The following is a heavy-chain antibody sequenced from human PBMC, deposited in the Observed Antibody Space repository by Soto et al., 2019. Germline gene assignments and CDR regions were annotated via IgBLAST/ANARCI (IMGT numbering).Heavy chain of an antibody. CDR2: IYYSGST. CDR1: GGSISSGGYY. Sequence: SETLSLTCTVSGGSISSGGYYWSWIRQHPGKGLEWIGYIYYSGSTYYNLSLKSRVTISVDTSKNQFSLKLSSVTAADTAVYYCASLKRGYSHGYFDYWGQGTLVTVSS. D-gene: IGHD5-18*01. CDR3: ASLKRGYSHGYFDY. V-gene: IGHV4-31*03. J-gene: IGHJ4*02.